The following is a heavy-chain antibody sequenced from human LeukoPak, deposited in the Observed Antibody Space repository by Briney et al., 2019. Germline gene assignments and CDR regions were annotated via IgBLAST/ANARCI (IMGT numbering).Heavy chain of an antibody. D-gene: IGHD3-3*01. CDR3: ARGRDTIFGVKPSDAFDI. J-gene: IGHJ3*02. Sequence: ASVKVSCKASGYTFTGYYMHWVRQAPGQGLEWMGWINPNSGGTNYAQKFQGRVTMTRDTSISIAYMELSRLRSDDTAVYYCARGRDTIFGVKPSDAFDIWGQGTMVTVSS. V-gene: IGHV1-2*02. CDR2: INPNSGGT. CDR1: GYTFTGYY.